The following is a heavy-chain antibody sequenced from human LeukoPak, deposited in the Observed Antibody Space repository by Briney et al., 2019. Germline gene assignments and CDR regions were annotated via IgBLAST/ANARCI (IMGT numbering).Heavy chain of an antibody. CDR2: INPNSGGT. V-gene: IGHV1-2*02. D-gene: IGHD3-9*01. CDR3: ARGFYDILTGYPSNYYYYYMDV. CDR1: GYTFTGYY. J-gene: IGHJ6*03. Sequence: ASVKVSCKASGYTFTGYYMHWVRQAPGQGLEWMGWINPNSGGTNYAQKFQGRVTMTRDTSISTAYMELSRLRSDDTAVYYCARGFYDILTGYPSNYYYYYMDVWGKGTTVAISS.